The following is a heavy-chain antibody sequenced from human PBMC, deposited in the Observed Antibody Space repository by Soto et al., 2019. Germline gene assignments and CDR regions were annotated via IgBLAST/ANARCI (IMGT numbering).Heavy chain of an antibody. CDR2: ISGAGGAK. J-gene: IGHJ5*02. Sequence: PGGSLRLSCAVSGFSFNIYGMSWVRLSPGKGLEWVSAISGAGGAKYYAVSVKGRFTISRDNSKNTLFLQMSSLTADDTAVYYCAKSGHYDFWGGFNWLDPWGQGSLVTVSS. CDR1: GFSFNIYG. CDR3: AKSGHYDFWGGFNWLDP. D-gene: IGHD3-3*01. V-gene: IGHV3-23*01.